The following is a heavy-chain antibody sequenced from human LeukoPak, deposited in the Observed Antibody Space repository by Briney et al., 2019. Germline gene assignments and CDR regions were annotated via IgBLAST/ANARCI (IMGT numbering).Heavy chain of an antibody. CDR1: GFTFSSYW. V-gene: IGHV3-74*01. CDR2: INCDGSST. J-gene: IGHJ4*02. Sequence: GGSLRLSCAASGFTFSSYWMHWVRQAPGKGLVWVSRINCDGSSTSYADSVKGRFTISRDNAKNTLYLQMNSLRAEDTAVYYCARTTWIQLGTKDDSCGQGTLVTVSS. D-gene: IGHD5-18*01. CDR3: ARTTWIQLGTKDDS.